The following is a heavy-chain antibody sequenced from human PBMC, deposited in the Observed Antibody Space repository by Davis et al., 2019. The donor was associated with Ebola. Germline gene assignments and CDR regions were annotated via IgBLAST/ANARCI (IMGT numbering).Heavy chain of an antibody. Sequence: GESLKISCAASGFTFSSYSMNWVRQAPGKGLEWVSYISSSSSTIYYADSVKGRFTISRDNAKNSLYLQMNSLRAEDTAVYYCAKVPFLEWLPDYGMDVWGQGTTVTVSS. V-gene: IGHV3-48*01. CDR2: ISSSSSTI. CDR1: GFTFSSYS. CDR3: AKVPFLEWLPDYGMDV. D-gene: IGHD3-3*02. J-gene: IGHJ6*02.